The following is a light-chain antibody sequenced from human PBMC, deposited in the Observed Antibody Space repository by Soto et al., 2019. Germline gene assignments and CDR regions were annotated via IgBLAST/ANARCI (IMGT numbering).Light chain of an antibody. Sequence: ENLMPQSRDTLPFPPGKTATPPCGPIQSVRRGRLAWYQQKPGQAPRLVIFDASNRASGIPVRFSGSGSGTDFTLTITRLEPEDFAVYYCQEYDDSPPITFGLGTRLEIK. CDR1: QSVRRGR. CDR3: QEYDDSPPIT. J-gene: IGKJ5*01. CDR2: DAS. V-gene: IGKV3-20*01.